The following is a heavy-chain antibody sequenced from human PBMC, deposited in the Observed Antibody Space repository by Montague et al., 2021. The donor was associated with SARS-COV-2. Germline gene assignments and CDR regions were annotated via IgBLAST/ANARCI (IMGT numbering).Heavy chain of an antibody. V-gene: IGHV6-1*01. J-gene: IGHJ6*02. Sequence: CAISGDSVSSNSAAWNWIRQSPSRGLEWLGRTYYRSKWYNDYAVXLKXRITINPDTSKNQFSLQLNSVTPEDTAVYYCASGRMVPYSSSWTTLYYYYGMDVWGQGTTVTVSS. CDR1: GDSVSSNSAA. CDR3: ASGRMVPYSSSWTTLYYYYGMDV. CDR2: TYYRSKWYN. D-gene: IGHD6-13*01.